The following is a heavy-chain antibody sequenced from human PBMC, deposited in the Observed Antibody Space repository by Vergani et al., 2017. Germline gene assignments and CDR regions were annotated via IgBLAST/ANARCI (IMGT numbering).Heavy chain of an antibody. J-gene: IGHJ4*02. CDR3: ARRAYCGGDCYSPFDY. CDR2: IYTSGST. Sequence: QVQLQESGPGLVKPSETLSLTCTVSGGSISSYYWSWIRQPAGKGLEWIGRIYTSGSTNYNPSLKSRVTMSVDTSKNQFSLKLSSVTAADTAVYYCARRAYCGGDCYSPFDYWGQGTLVTVSS. D-gene: IGHD2-21*02. CDR1: GGSISSYY. V-gene: IGHV4-4*07.